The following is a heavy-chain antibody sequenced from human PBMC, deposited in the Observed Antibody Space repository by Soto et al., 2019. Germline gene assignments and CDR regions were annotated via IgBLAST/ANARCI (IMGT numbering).Heavy chain of an antibody. CDR2: INPNSGGT. CDR1: GYTFTGYY. CDR3: ARVAAAAGTGAFDI. V-gene: IGHV1-2*04. D-gene: IGHD6-13*01. Sequence: ASVKVSCTASGYTFTGYYMHWVRQAPGQGLEWMGWINPNSGGTNYAQKFQGWVTMTRDTSISTAYMELSRLRSDDTAVYYCARVAAAAGTGAFDIWGQGTMVTVSS. J-gene: IGHJ3*02.